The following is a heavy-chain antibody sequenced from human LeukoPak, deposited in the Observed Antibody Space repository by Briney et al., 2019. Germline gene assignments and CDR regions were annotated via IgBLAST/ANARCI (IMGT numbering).Heavy chain of an antibody. V-gene: IGHV4-34*01. Sequence: PSETLSLTCTVSGDFITAYYWSWIRQPPGKGLEWIGEINHSGSTNYNPSLKSRVTISVDTSKNQFSLKLSSVTAADTAVYYCARVASSSSDYWGQGTLVTVSS. J-gene: IGHJ4*02. CDR1: GDFITAYY. CDR2: INHSGST. CDR3: ARVASSSSDY. D-gene: IGHD6-6*01.